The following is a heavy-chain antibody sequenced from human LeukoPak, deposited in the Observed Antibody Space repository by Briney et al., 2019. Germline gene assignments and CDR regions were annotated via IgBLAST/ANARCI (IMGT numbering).Heavy chain of an antibody. CDR1: GGSISSYY. CDR3: ASDGCSGGSCYPSYYMDV. CDR2: IYYSGST. Sequence: PSETLSLTCTVSGGSISSYYWSWIRQPPGKGLEWIGYIYYSGSTNYNPSLKSRVTISVDTSKNQFSLKLSSVTAADTAVYYCASDGCSGGSCYPSYYMDVWGKGTTVTVSS. J-gene: IGHJ6*03. V-gene: IGHV4-59*01. D-gene: IGHD2-15*01.